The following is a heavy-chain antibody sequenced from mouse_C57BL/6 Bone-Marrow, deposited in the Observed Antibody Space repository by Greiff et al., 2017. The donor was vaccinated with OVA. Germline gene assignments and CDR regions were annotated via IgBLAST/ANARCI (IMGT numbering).Heavy chain of an antibody. CDR2: IRSKSNNYAT. V-gene: IGHV10-1*01. D-gene: IGHD4-1*01. CDR3: VRQRGNWDVYYYAMDY. J-gene: IGHJ4*01. Sequence: EVKLVESGGGLVQPKGSLKLSCAASGFSFNTYAMNWVRQAPGKGLEWVARIRSKSNNYATYYADSVKDRFTISRDDSESMLYLQMNNLKTEDTAMYYCVRQRGNWDVYYYAMDYWGQGTSVTVSS. CDR1: GFSFNTYA.